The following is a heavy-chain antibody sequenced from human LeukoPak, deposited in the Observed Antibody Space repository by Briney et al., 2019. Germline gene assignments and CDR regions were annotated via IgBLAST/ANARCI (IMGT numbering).Heavy chain of an antibody. CDR1: GFTFTNYW. D-gene: IGHD6-6*01. CDR2: LPPDELGI. CDR3: VGTIASRGSEY. J-gene: IGHJ4*02. V-gene: IGHV3-74*01. Sequence: GGSLRLSCAASGFTFTNYWRHWVRQAPGMGLVWVPRLPPDELGIIYADSVKGRFTVSRDNAKNTVYLQMNNLRVDDTVMYYCVGTIASRGSEYWGQGALVTVSS.